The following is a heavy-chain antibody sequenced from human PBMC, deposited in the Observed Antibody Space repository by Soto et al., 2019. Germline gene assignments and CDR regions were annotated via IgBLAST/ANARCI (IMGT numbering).Heavy chain of an antibody. D-gene: IGHD1-7*01. J-gene: IGHJ6*02. V-gene: IGHV3-21*04. Sequence: GGSLRLSCAASGFTFTRYSMNWVRQAPGKGLEWVSSISSTTNYIYYGDSMKGRFTISRDNAKNSLYLEMNSLRAEDTAVYYCARAFQLELLYYYYGMDVWGQGTTVTVSS. CDR2: ISSTTNYI. CDR1: GFTFTRYS. CDR3: ARAFQLELLYYYYGMDV.